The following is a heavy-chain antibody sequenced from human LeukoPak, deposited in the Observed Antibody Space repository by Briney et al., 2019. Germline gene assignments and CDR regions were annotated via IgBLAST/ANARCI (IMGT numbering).Heavy chain of an antibody. J-gene: IGHJ4*02. CDR1: GYTFISYG. CDR3: ARGRASSSWYYFDY. CDR2: ISAYNGNT. Sequence: ASVKVSCKASGYTFISYGISWVRQAPGQGLEWMGWISAYNGNTNYAQKLQGRVTMTTDTSTSTAYMELRSLRSDDTAVYYCARGRASSSWYYFDYWGQGTLVTVSS. V-gene: IGHV1-18*01. D-gene: IGHD6-13*01.